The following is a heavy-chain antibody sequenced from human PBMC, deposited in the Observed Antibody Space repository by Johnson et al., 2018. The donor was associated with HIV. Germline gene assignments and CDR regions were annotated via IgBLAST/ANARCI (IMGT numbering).Heavy chain of an antibody. J-gene: IGHJ3*02. CDR3: AKDLVFYVPRSESYYKVFFAFDI. CDR1: GFTFSSYA. Sequence: QVQLVESGGGVVQPGRSLRLSCAVSGFTFSSYAMHWVRQAPGKGLEWATVISYDGSNKYYADSVKGRFTISRDNSKNTVYLQMNSLRPEDTAVYYCAKDLVFYVPRSESYYKVFFAFDIWGQGTMVTVSS. CDR2: ISYDGSNK. D-gene: IGHD3-10*01. V-gene: IGHV3-30*04.